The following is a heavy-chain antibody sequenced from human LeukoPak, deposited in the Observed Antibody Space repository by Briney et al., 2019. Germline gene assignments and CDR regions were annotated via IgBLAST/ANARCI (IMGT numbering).Heavy chain of an antibody. Sequence: GESLKISCKGSGYSFTSYWIGWVRQMLGKGLEWRGIIYPGVSATSNSPSFQAQVTISADKSISTAYLQWSSLKASDTAMYYCARHYYDSSGYLYYFDYWGQGTLVTVSS. D-gene: IGHD3-22*01. CDR2: IYPGVSAT. CDR1: GYSFTSYW. V-gene: IGHV5-51*01. CDR3: ARHYYDSSGYLYYFDY. J-gene: IGHJ4*02.